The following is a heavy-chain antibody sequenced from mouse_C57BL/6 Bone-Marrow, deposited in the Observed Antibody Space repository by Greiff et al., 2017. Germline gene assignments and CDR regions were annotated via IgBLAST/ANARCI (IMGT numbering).Heavy chain of an antibody. D-gene: IGHD5-2*01. V-gene: IGHV1-59*01. CDR3: ARGENNY. J-gene: IGHJ2*01. CDR2: IDPSDSYT. CDR1: GYTFTSYW. Sequence: VQLQQPGAELVRPGTSVKLSCKASGYTFTSYWMHWVKQRPGQGLEWIGVIDPSDSYTNYNQKFKGKATLTVDTSSSKAYMQLSSLTSEDSAVYYCARGENNYWGQGTTLTVSS.